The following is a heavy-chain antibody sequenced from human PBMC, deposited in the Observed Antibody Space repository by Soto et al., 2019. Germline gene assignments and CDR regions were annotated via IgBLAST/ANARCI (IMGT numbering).Heavy chain of an antibody. J-gene: IGHJ4*02. CDR2: ISGHGRII. CDR3: ARDFDADSRTDFDY. CDR1: GFIFSDYY. V-gene: IGHV3-11*01. Sequence: ESGGGLIKPGGSLRLSCATSGFIFSDYYMHWIRQAPGKGLEWISYISGHGRIIQYADSAKGRFTISRDNAQNSLYLQMNSLRAEDTALYFCARDFDADSRTDFDYWCQGTLVTVSS. D-gene: IGHD4-17*01.